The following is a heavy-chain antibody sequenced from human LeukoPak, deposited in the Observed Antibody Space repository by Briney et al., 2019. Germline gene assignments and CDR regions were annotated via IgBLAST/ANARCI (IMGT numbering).Heavy chain of an antibody. CDR3: ARAYSGFSSRGFDY. Sequence: GGSLRLSCATSGFTFSSYGMHCLRQAPGKGLEWWADIWYDGSNQYYADSVKGRFTISRDNSKNTVSLQMNSRRAEDTAVYYCARAYSGFSSRGFDYWGQGTLVSVSS. CDR1: GFTFSSYG. CDR2: IWYDGSNQ. D-gene: IGHD5-12*01. J-gene: IGHJ4*02. V-gene: IGHV3-33*01.